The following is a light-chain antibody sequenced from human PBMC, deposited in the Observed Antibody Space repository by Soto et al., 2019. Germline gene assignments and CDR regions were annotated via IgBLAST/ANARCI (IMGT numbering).Light chain of an antibody. V-gene: IGKV1-27*01. CDR3: QKYDSAPWT. J-gene: IGKJ1*01. Sequence: DIQMTQSPSSLSASVGDRVTITCQASQDINNYLAWYQQKPGKVPKLLIYGVSTLHSGVPSRFSGSGSGTDFTLTISSLQPEDIATYYCQKYDSAPWTFGQGTKVEIK. CDR1: QDINNY. CDR2: GVS.